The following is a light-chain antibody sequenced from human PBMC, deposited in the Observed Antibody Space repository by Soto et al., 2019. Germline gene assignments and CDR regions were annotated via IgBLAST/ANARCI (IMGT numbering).Light chain of an antibody. V-gene: IGKV1-5*03. CDR3: QHYNSYSET. CDR1: HTISSW. J-gene: IGKJ1*01. Sequence: EIQMTHTHSTLSGSVGDRVTITCRASHTISSWLAWYQQKPGKAPKLLIYKASTLKSGVPSRFSGSGSGTEFTLTISSLQPDDFAPYYCQHYNSYSETFGQRTKADI. CDR2: KAS.